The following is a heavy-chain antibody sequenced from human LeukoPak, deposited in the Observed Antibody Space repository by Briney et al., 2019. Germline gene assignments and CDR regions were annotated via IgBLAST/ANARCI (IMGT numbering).Heavy chain of an antibody. CDR1: GGSISSYY. J-gene: IGHJ6*02. D-gene: IGHD4-23*01. CDR3: ARVVTPGYYYYGMDV. CDR2: IYYSGST. V-gene: IGHV4-59*01. Sequence: PSETLSLTCTVSGGSISSYYGSWIRQPPGKGLEWIGYIYYSGSTNYNPSLKSRVTISVDTSKNQFSLKLSSVTAADTAVYYCARVVTPGYYYYGMDVWGQGTTVTVSS.